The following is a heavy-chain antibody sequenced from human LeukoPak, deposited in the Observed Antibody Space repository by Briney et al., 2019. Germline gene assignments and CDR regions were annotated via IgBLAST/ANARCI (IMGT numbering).Heavy chain of an antibody. CDR3: ARVHYYDSSGYYLNYYYYYGMDV. D-gene: IGHD3-22*01. CDR2: INHSGST. J-gene: IGHJ6*02. V-gene: IGHV4-34*01. Sequence: SETLSLTCAVYGGSFSGYYWSWIRQPPGKGLEWIGEINHSGSTNYNPSLKSRVTISVDTSKNQFSLKLSSVTAADTAMYYCARVHYYDSSGYYLNYYYYYGMDVWGQGTTVTVSS. CDR1: GGSFSGYY.